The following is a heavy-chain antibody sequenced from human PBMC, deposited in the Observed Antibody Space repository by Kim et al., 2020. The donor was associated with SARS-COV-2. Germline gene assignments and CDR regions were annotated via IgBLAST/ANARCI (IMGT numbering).Heavy chain of an antibody. CDR3: VRVTAIVGMDV. CDR2: ISSNGGST. J-gene: IGHJ6*02. D-gene: IGHD5-18*01. Sequence: GGSLRLSCSASGFTFSSYAMHWVRQAPGKGLEYVSAISSNGGSTYYADSVKGRFTISRDNSKNTLYLQMSSLRAEDTAVYYCVRVTAIVGMDVWGQGTTVTVSS. CDR1: GFTFSSYA. V-gene: IGHV3-64D*06.